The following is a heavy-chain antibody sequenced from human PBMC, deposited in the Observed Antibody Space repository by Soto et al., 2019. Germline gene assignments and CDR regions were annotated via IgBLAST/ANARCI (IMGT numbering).Heavy chain of an antibody. CDR2: IHSGGSRI. Sequence: EVQLVESGGGLVQPGGSLILSCAASGFTFSTYHMNWVRQAPGKGLEWDSYIHSGGSRIYYADSVKGRFTISRDNAKNSLYLQMNSLRAEDTAVYYCARDGSTVTTNYHYAMDVWGQGTTVTVSS. CDR1: GFTFSTYH. D-gene: IGHD4-17*01. J-gene: IGHJ6*02. V-gene: IGHV3-48*03. CDR3: ARDGSTVTTNYHYAMDV.